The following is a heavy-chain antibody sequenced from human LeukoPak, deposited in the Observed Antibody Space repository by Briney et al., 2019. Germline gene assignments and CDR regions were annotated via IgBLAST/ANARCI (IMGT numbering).Heavy chain of an antibody. CDR1: GGSITSKTYY. V-gene: IGHV4-39*07. CDR2: IYYSGST. Sequence: SETLSLTCTVSGGSITSKTYYWGWIRQPPGKGLEWIATIYYSGSTYYNPSLKSRLTISVDTSKTQFSLNLTSVTAADTALYYCASSDSSGYYVDNWGQGTLVTVSS. CDR3: ASSDSSGYYVDN. J-gene: IGHJ4*02. D-gene: IGHD3-22*01.